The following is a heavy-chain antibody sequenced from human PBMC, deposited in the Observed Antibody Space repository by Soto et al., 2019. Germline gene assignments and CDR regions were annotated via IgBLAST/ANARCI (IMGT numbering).Heavy chain of an antibody. V-gene: IGHV4-39*01. D-gene: IGHD4-17*01. J-gene: IGHJ5*02. Sequence: SETLSLTCTVSGGSISSSSYYWGWLRQPPGKGREWIGEIDYSGSTNYNPSLKSRVTISVDTSKNQFSLKLCSVTAADTAVYYCARGLWTMTTVTTVARWFDPWGQGTLVTVSS. CDR1: GGSISSSSYY. CDR3: ARGLWTMTTVTTVARWFDP. CDR2: IDYSGST.